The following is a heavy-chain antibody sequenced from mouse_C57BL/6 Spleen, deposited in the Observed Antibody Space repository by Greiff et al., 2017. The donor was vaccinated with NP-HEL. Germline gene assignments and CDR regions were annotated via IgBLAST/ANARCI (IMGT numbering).Heavy chain of an antibody. V-gene: IGHV1-52*01. CDR1: GYTFTSYW. CDR3: ARVHYYGSLFDY. CDR2: IDPSDSET. D-gene: IGHD1-1*01. Sequence: QVQLKQSGAELVRPGSSVKLSCKASGYTFTSYWMHWVKQRPIQGLEWIGNIDPSDSETHYNQKFKDKATLTVDKSSSTAYMQLSSLTSEDSAVYYCARVHYYGSLFDYWGQGTTLTVSS. J-gene: IGHJ2*01.